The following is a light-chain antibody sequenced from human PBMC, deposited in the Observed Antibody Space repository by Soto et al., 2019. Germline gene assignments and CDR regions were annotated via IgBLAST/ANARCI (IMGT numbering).Light chain of an antibody. V-gene: IGKV3-20*01. CDR3: LQYGSSPGFT. CDR2: GAS. CDR1: QSVSSSY. Sequence: EIVLTQSPGTLSLSPGERATLSCRSSQSVSSSYLAWYQQKPGQAPSLLIYGASSRATGIPDRFSGSGSGTDFTLTISRLETEDFEVYFCLQYGSSPGFTFGPGTKVDIK. J-gene: IGKJ3*01.